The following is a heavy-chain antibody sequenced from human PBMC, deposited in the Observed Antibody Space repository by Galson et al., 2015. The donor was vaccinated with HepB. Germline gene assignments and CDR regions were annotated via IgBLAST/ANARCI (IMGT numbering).Heavy chain of an antibody. V-gene: IGHV3-74*01. J-gene: IGHJ4*02. CDR2: INSDGSST. Sequence: SLRLSCAASGFTFNNYWMHWVRQAPGKGLVWVSRINSDGSSTSYADSVKGRFTISRDNAKNTLYLQMNSLRAEDTAVYYCAREGILWFGETNTGYFDYWGRGTLVTVSS. CDR1: GFTFNNYW. CDR3: AREGILWFGETNTGYFDY. D-gene: IGHD3-10*01.